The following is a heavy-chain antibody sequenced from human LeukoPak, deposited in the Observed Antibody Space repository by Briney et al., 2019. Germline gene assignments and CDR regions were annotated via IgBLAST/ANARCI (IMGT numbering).Heavy chain of an antibody. CDR3: ARGGVMVFDY. V-gene: IGHV4-31*03. Sequence: SETLSLTCTVSGGSISSGGYYWSWLRQHPGKGLEWIGYIYYSGSTYYNPSLKSRVTISVDTSKNQFSLKLSSVTAADTAVYYCARGGVMVFDYWGQGTLVTVSS. CDR1: GGSISSGGYY. J-gene: IGHJ4*02. D-gene: IGHD2-15*01. CDR2: IYYSGST.